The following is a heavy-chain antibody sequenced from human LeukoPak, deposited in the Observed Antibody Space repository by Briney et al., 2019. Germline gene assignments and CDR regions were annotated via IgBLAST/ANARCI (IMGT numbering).Heavy chain of an antibody. CDR3: ARDGSYDY. CDR1: GFTFTNYW. J-gene: IGHJ4*02. V-gene: IGHV3-74*01. CDR2: INNDGTNT. Sequence: GGSLRLSCAASGFTFTNYWMHWVRQIPRKGLVWVSHINNDGTNTFYADSVRGRFTISRDNVRNTVYLQMNSLRAEDTALYYCARDGSYDYWGQGTLVIVSS.